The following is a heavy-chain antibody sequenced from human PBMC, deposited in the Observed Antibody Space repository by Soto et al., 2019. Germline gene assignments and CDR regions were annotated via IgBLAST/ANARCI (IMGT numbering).Heavy chain of an antibody. CDR2: INPNSGGT. CDR1: GYTFTGYY. CDR3: AREDYYDSSGRFDY. V-gene: IGHV1-2*02. Sequence: VASVKVSCKASGYTFTGYYMHWVRQAPGQGLEWMGWINPNSGGTNYAQKFQGRVTMTRDTSISTAYMELSRLRSDDTAVYYCAREDYYDSSGRFDYWGQGTLVTVSS. D-gene: IGHD3-22*01. J-gene: IGHJ4*02.